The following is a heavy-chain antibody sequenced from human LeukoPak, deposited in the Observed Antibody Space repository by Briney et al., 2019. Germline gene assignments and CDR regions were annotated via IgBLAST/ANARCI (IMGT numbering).Heavy chain of an antibody. CDR1: GFTFSTYG. CDR3: AKAGGNSGYDNYYYMDV. J-gene: IGHJ6*03. D-gene: IGHD5-12*01. Sequence: GRSLRLSCAASGFTFSTYGMEWVRQAPGKGLEWVALIWYDGNNKYYIDSVKGRFTISRDNSKNTLYLQMNNLRAEDTAVYYCAKAGGNSGYDNYYYMDVWGKGTTVTVSS. CDR2: IWYDGNNK. V-gene: IGHV3-33*06.